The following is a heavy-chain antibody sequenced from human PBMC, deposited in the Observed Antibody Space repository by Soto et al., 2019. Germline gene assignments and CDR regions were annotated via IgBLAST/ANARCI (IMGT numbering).Heavy chain of an antibody. CDR3: ARDPSYCSSTSCYGVIDY. V-gene: IGHV3-33*01. CDR2: IWYDESNK. D-gene: IGHD2-2*01. J-gene: IGHJ4*02. CDR1: GFTFRTYG. Sequence: PGGSLRLSCAASGFTFRTYGMHWVRQAPGKGLEWVAVIWYDESNKYYADSVKGRFTISRDNSKNTLYLQLNSLRAEDTAVYYCARDPSYCSSTSCYGVIDYWGLGTLVTVSS.